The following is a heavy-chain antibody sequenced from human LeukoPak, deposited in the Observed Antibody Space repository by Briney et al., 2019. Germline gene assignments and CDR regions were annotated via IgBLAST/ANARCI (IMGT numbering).Heavy chain of an antibody. Sequence: GGSLRLSCAASGFTFDDYAMHWVRQAPGKGLEWVSAISGSGGSTYYADSVKGRFTISRDNSKNTLYLQMNSLRAEDTAVYYCAKSPYYYDSSGYYPYYFDYWGQGTLVTVSS. J-gene: IGHJ4*02. CDR3: AKSPYYYDSSGYYPYYFDY. CDR1: GFTFDDYA. D-gene: IGHD3-22*01. CDR2: ISGSGGST. V-gene: IGHV3-23*01.